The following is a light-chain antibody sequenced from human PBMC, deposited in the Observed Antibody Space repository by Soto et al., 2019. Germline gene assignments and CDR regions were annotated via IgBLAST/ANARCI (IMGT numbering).Light chain of an antibody. CDR3: QQRRSWQVT. Sequence: SPAALSVSKREGATLSCRASQSINTYLAWYQQKPGQAPRLLIYDASKRATGIPARFSGSGSETNFTLTISSLEPEDFAVYCCQQRRSWQVTFGQGTRLEIK. V-gene: IGKV3D-11*02. J-gene: IGKJ5*01. CDR1: QSINTY. CDR2: DAS.